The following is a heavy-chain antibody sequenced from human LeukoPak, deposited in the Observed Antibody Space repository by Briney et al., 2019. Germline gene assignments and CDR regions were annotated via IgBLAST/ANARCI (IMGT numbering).Heavy chain of an antibody. J-gene: IGHJ4*02. Sequence: ASVKVSCKASGYTFTSYGISRVRQAPGQGLEWMGWISAYNGNTNYAQKLQGRVTMATDTSTSTAYMELRSLRSDDTAVYYCARVVWDDYGDYVSHYYFDYWGQGTLVTVSS. CDR3: ARVVWDDYGDYVSHYYFDY. V-gene: IGHV1-18*01. CDR1: GYTFTSYG. CDR2: ISAYNGNT. D-gene: IGHD4-17*01.